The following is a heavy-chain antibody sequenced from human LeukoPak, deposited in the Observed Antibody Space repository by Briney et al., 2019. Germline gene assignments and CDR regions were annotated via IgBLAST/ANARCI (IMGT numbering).Heavy chain of an antibody. V-gene: IGHV3-23*01. J-gene: IGHJ4*02. D-gene: IGHD2-2*01. Sequence: GGSLRLSCAASGFTFSNYAMSWVRQAPGKGLEWVSGISGSDGSTYYADSVKGRFTVSRDNSNNTLYLEMNSLRAEDTAVYYCAKVSVPAAIHYPYDYWGQGTLVTVSS. CDR3: AKVSVPAAIHYPYDY. CDR2: ISGSDGST. CDR1: GFTFSNYA.